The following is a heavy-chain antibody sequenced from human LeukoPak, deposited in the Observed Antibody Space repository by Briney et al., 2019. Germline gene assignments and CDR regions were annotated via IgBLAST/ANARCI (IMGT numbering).Heavy chain of an antibody. CDR1: GFTVSSNY. CDR2: IYSGGST. J-gene: IGHJ4*02. V-gene: IGHV3-53*01. Sequence: GGSLRLSCAASGFTVSSNYMSWIRQTPGKGLEWVSVIYSGGSTYYADSVKGRFTISRDNSKNTLYLQMNSLRAEDTAVYYCAREAARSHFDYWGQGTLVTVSS. D-gene: IGHD6-6*01. CDR3: AREAARSHFDY.